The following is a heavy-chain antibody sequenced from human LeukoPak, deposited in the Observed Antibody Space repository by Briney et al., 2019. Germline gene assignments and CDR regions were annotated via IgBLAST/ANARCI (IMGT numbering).Heavy chain of an antibody. V-gene: IGHV3-30*03. J-gene: IGHJ4*02. CDR1: GFTFSSYG. Sequence: QSGGSLRLSCAASGFTFSSYGMHWVRQAPGKGLEWVAVISYDGSNKYYADSVKDRFTISRDNSKNTLYLQMNSLRAEDTAVYYCARDVNPVSLDYWGQGTLVTVSS. CDR2: ISYDGSNK. CDR3: ARDVNPVSLDY.